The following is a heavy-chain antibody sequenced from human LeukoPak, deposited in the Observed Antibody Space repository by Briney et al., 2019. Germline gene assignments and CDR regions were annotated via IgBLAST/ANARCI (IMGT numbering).Heavy chain of an antibody. V-gene: IGHV3-30*07. J-gene: IGHJ4*02. CDR1: GFTFRTYA. CDR3: ARDRTPNWSAYSKPTFHY. Sequence: GGSLRLSCAASGFTFRTYAIHGVRHAPGKGLEWVAVISYDGTNKNYADSVKGRFTISRDNSKNTLYLQLNSLIAEDTAVYYCARDRTPNWSAYSKPTFHYWGEGTLVTVSS. CDR2: ISYDGTNK. D-gene: IGHD4-11*01.